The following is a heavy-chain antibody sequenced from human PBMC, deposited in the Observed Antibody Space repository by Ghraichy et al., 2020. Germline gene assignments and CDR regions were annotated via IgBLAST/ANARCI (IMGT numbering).Heavy chain of an antibody. CDR3: ARSPSRWTANFDF. Sequence: SETLSLTCAVYGGSFSGFYWNWIRQPPGKGLEWIGEIDHSGSTNYNPSLKSRVTYSVDTSKNQFFLQLRSVTAADTVMYYCARSPSRWTANFDFWGQGVLVTVSS. V-gene: IGHV4-34*01. J-gene: IGHJ4*02. CDR1: GGSFSGFY. D-gene: IGHD2-21*02. CDR2: IDHSGST.